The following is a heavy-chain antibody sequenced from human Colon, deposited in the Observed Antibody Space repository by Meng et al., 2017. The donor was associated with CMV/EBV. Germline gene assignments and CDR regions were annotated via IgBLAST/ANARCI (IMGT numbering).Heavy chain of an antibody. Sequence: VESGGGLVQPGGSLRLSCVVSAFNVSGGYMTWFRQAPGKGLEWVSSIFANGNTYYADSVRGRFTISRDDSKNILFLQMNALRAEDTAVYSCARDIYSSSLNWGYWGQGTLVTVSS. D-gene: IGHD6-6*01. CDR1: AFNVSGGY. CDR2: IFANGNT. V-gene: IGHV3-66*01. J-gene: IGHJ4*02. CDR3: ARDIYSSSLNWGY.